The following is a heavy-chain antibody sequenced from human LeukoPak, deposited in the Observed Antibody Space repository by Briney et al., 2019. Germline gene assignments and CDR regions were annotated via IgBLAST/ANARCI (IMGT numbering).Heavy chain of an antibody. CDR3: ARAESMVRGVIYFNGMDV. V-gene: IGHV3-11*01. CDR2: ISSSGSTI. J-gene: IGHJ6*02. CDR1: GFTFSDYY. D-gene: IGHD3-10*01. Sequence: GGSLRLSCAASGFTFSDYYMSWIRQAPGKGLEWVSYISSSGSTIYYADSVKGRFTISRDNAKNSLFLQMNSLRAEDTAVYYCARAESMVRGVIYFNGMDVWGQGTTVTVSS.